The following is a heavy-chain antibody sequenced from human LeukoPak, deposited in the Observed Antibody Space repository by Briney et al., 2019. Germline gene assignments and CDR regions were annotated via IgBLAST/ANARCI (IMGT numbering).Heavy chain of an antibody. CDR1: GGSISSSSYY. CDR2: IYYSGRT. D-gene: IGHD3-22*01. CDR3: ARDFTYYYDSSGYHFDY. J-gene: IGHJ4*02. Sequence: SETLSLTCTVSGGSISSSSYYWGWSRQPPGRGLEWIESIYYSGRTYNNPSVKSRITITVDTAKNEFSLKLSSVTAADTAVYYCARDFTYYYDSSGYHFDYWGQGTLVTVSS. V-gene: IGHV4-39*07.